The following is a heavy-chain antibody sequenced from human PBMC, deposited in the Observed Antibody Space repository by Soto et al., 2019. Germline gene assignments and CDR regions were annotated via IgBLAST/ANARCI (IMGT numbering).Heavy chain of an antibody. CDR3: TREVSISPKPDTFDI. Sequence: GASVKVSCKTSGYTFTSYDINWVRQATGQGLEWMGWLNPNSGNTGYAPKFQGRVTLTRDTSISTAYMELSSLRSNDTAVYFCTREVSISPKPDTFDIWGQGTMVTVSS. D-gene: IGHD6-13*01. CDR2: LNPNSGNT. J-gene: IGHJ3*02. V-gene: IGHV1-8*01. CDR1: GYTFTSYD.